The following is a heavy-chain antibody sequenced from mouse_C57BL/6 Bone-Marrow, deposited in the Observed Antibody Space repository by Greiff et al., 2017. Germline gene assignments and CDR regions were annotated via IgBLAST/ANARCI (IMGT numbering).Heavy chain of an antibody. D-gene: IGHD4-1*01. CDR3: ARKNWADY. V-gene: IGHV1-26*01. CDR1: GYTFTDYY. CDR2: INPNNGGT. J-gene: IGHJ2*01. Sequence: VQLQQSGPELVKPGASVKISCKASGYTFTDYYMNWVKQSHGKSLEWIGDINPNNGGTSYNQKFKGKATLTVDKSSSTAYMELRSLTSEDSAVYYCARKNWADYWGQGTTLTVSS.